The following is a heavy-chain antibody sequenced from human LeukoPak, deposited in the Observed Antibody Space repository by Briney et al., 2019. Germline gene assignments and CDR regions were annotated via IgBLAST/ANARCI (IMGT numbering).Heavy chain of an antibody. Sequence: ASVKVSCKASGGTFSSYAISWVRQAPGQGLEWMGRIIPILGIANYAQKFQGRVTITADKSTSTAYMGLSSLRSEDTAVYYCARDFWSGYYDGYYFDYWGQGTLVTVSS. CDR3: ARDFWSGYYDGYYFDY. V-gene: IGHV1-69*04. J-gene: IGHJ4*02. D-gene: IGHD3-3*01. CDR2: IIPILGIA. CDR1: GGTFSSYA.